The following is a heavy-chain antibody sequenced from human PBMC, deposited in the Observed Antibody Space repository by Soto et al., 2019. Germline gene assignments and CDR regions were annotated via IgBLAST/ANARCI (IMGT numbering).Heavy chain of an antibody. CDR2: IKQDGSER. D-gene: IGHD1-1*01. V-gene: IGHV3-7*01. Sequence: GGSLRLSCAASGFTFSTYWMSWVRQAPGKGLEWVANIKQDGSERYYVDSVKGRFTISRDNAENSLYLQMNSLRAEDTAVYYCARDSGTSDYWGQGTLVTVSS. CDR1: GFTFSTYW. CDR3: ARDSGTSDY. J-gene: IGHJ4*02.